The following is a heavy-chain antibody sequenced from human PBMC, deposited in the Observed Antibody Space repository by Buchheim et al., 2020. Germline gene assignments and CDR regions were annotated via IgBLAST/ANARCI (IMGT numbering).Heavy chain of an antibody. D-gene: IGHD2-8*02. J-gene: IGHJ4*02. CDR2: ISPNGDNI. CDR1: GFAFRNSR. Sequence: VQLVESGGGLVKPGGSLRLSCAASGFAFRNSRMNWVRQAPGKGPEWVSYISPNGDNIFYSDSVKGRFTISRDNDKNSVFFQLDRLRAEDTAVYYCVRDRTGLYYFENWGQG. V-gene: IGHV3-21*06. CDR3: VRDRTGLYYFEN.